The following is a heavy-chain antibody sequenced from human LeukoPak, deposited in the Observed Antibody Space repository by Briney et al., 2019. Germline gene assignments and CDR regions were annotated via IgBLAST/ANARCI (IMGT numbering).Heavy chain of an antibody. V-gene: IGHV4-4*02. CDR3: ATSGVGVRGVLEY. CDR1: GGSISSNNW. J-gene: IGHJ4*02. Sequence: SGTLSLTCAVSGGSISSNNWWNWVRQPPGKGLEWIGEIFHSGTTNYKSSLKSRVTMSVDKSKNQFSLEVTSVTAADTAVYYGATSGVGVRGVLEYRGQGILVTVSS. CDR2: IFHSGTT. D-gene: IGHD3-10*01.